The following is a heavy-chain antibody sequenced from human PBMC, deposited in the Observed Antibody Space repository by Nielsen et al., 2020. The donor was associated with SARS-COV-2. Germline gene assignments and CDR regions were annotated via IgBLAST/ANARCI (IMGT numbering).Heavy chain of an antibody. CDR2: IRSKTNNYET. D-gene: IGHD2-21*01. CDR1: GFTFSGPA. Sequence: GESLKISCAASGFTFSGPAMHWVRQASGKGLEWVGRIRSKTNNYETSYAASVKGRFTISRDESKNMAYLQMSRPKTDDTAVYYCKHYYDMDVWGQGTTVTVSS. J-gene: IGHJ6*02. CDR3: KHYYDMDV. V-gene: IGHV3-73*01.